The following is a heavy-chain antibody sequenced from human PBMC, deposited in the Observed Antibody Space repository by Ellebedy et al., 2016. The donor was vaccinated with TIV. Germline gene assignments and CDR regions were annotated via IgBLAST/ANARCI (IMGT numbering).Heavy chain of an antibody. J-gene: IGHJ5*02. Sequence: SVKVSCXASGGTFSSYAISWVRQAPGQGLEWMGGIIPIFGTANYAQKFQGRVTITADESTSTAYMELSSLRSEDTAVYYCASEERRRNWFDPWGQGTLVTVSS. CDR2: IIPIFGTA. D-gene: IGHD1-26*01. CDR1: GGTFSSYA. CDR3: ASEERRRNWFDP. V-gene: IGHV1-69*13.